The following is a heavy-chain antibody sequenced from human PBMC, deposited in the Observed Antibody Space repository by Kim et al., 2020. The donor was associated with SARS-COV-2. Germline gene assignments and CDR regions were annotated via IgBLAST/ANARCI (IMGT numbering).Heavy chain of an antibody. CDR1: GGSISSGGYY. Sequence: SETLSLTCTVSGGSISSGGYYWSWIRQHPGKGLEWIGYIYYSGSTYYNPSLKSRVTISVDTSKNQFSLKLSSVTAADTAVYYCARTSRLDPSYGSTDPWGQGPLVTVSS. V-gene: IGHV4-31*03. CDR3: ARTSRLDPSYGSTDP. J-gene: IGHJ5*02. CDR2: IYYSGST. D-gene: IGHD3-10*01.